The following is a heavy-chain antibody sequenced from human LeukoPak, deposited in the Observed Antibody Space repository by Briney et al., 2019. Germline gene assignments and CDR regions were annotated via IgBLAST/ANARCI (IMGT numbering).Heavy chain of an antibody. J-gene: IGHJ4*02. V-gene: IGHV4-31*03. D-gene: IGHD2-15*01. CDR3: ARASLRKVRVDRGYFDY. CDR1: GGSISSGGYY. Sequence: SETLSLTCTVSGGSISSGGYYWRWIRQHPGKGLEWIGYIYYSGSTYYNPSLKSRVTISVDTSKNQFSLKLSSVTAADTAVYYCARASLRKVRVDRGYFDYWGQGTLVTVSS. CDR2: IYYSGST.